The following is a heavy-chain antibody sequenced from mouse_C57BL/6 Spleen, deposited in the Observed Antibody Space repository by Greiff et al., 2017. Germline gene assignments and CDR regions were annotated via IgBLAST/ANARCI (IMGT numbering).Heavy chain of an antibody. J-gene: IGHJ4*01. CDR2: IDPSDSET. CDR1: GYTFTSYW. CDR3: ARMGSSSPRYAMDY. Sequence: QVQLQQPGAELVRPGSSVKLSCKASGYTFTSYWMHWVKQRPIQGLEWIGNIDPSDSETHYNQKFKDKATLTVDKSSITDYVQRSSLTSEDSAVYYCARMGSSSPRYAMDYWCQGTSGTVSS. D-gene: IGHD1-1*01. V-gene: IGHV1-52*01.